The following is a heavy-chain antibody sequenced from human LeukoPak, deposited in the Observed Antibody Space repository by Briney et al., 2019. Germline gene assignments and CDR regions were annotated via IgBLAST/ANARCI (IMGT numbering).Heavy chain of an antibody. D-gene: IGHD3-22*01. CDR2: INPSGGSK. CDR1: EDTFNSYY. J-gene: IGHJ5*02. CDR3: ARSPYYDRKYNWFDP. V-gene: IGHV1-46*02. Sequence: ASVKVSCKASEDTFNSYYLHWVRQAPGQGLEWMGIINPSGGSKTYEQMFQGRVTMTRDTSTSTVYMELSSLRSEDTAVYYCARSPYYDRKYNWFDPWGQGTLVTVSS.